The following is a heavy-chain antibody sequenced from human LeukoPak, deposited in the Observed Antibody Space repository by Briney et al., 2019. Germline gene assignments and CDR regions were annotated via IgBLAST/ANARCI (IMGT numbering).Heavy chain of an antibody. J-gene: IGHJ6*03. V-gene: IGHV4-38-2*01. Sequence: PSGTLSLTCAVSGYSISSGYYWGWIRQPPGKGLEWIGSIYHSGSTYYNPSLKSRVTISVDTSKNQFSLKLSSVTAADTAVYYCARQWSNYYYYYMDVWGKGTTVTVSS. CDR1: GYSISSGYY. CDR2: IYHSGST. D-gene: IGHD2-8*01. CDR3: ARQWSNYYYYYMDV.